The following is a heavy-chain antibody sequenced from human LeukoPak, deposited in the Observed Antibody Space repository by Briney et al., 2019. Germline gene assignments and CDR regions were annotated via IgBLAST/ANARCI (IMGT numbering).Heavy chain of an antibody. CDR2: FDPEDGET. CDR1: GYTLSELS. Sequence: GASVKVSCKVSGYTLSELSMHWLRQAAGTGLRWMGGFDPEDGETIYAQKFQSRVTMTEDTSTDRAYTELSSLRSEDTAVYYCATLIPRYFDYWGQGTLVTVSS. V-gene: IGHV1-24*01. CDR3: ATLIPRYFDY. J-gene: IGHJ4*02.